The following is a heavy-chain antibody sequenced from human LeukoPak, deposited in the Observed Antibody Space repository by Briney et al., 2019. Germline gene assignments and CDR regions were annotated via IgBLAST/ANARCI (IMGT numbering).Heavy chain of an antibody. CDR3: ARHTTGDFDY. CDR2: IYYSGST. V-gene: IGHV4-39*01. D-gene: IGHD1-14*01. CDR1: GDSISSYY. J-gene: IGHJ4*02. Sequence: PSETLSLTCTVSGDSISSYYWGWIRQPPGKGLEWIGSIYYSGSTYYNPSLKSRVTISVDTSKNQFSLKLSSVTAADTAVYYCARHTTGDFDYWGQGTLVTVSS.